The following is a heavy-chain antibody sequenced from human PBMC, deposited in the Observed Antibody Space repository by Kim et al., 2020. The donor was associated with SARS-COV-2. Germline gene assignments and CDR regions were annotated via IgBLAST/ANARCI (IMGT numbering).Heavy chain of an antibody. D-gene: IGHD5-18*01. CDR3: GRVRIQLWLSGHGMDV. CDR2: ISYDGSNK. CDR1: GFTFSSYA. J-gene: IGHJ6*02. V-gene: IGHV3-30-3*01. Sequence: GGSLRLSCAASGFTFSSYAMHWVRQAPGKGLEWVAVISYDGSNKYYADSVKGRFTISRDNSKNTLYLQMNSLRAEDTAVYYCGRVRIQLWLSGHGMDVWGQGTTVTVSS.